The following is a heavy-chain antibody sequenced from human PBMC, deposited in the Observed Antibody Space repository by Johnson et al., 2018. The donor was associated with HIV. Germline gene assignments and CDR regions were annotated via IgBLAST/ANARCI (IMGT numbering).Heavy chain of an antibody. Sequence: EVQLVESGGGVVQPGRSLRLSCAASGFTFDDYGMSWVRQAPGKGLEWVGRLKSRTDGETADYAAPVKGRFTISRDDSKNSLYLQMNSLRAEDTAMYYCARGWVGATLRAFDIWGQGTMVTVSS. CDR3: ARGWVGATLRAFDI. CDR1: GFTFDDYG. D-gene: IGHD1-26*01. J-gene: IGHJ3*02. CDR2: LKSRTDGETA. V-gene: IGHV3-15*05.